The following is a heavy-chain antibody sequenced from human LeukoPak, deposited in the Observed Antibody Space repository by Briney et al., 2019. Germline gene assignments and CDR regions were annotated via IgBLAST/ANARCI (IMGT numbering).Heavy chain of an antibody. CDR2: IGDSGTYT. D-gene: IGHD2-8*02. Sequence: PGGSLRLSCAASGFTFSSYAMSWVRQAPGEGLEWVSVIGDSGTYTNYADSVKGRFTISRDNFKNTLFLQMNSLRAEDTAVYYCATYRQVLLPFESWGQGTLVTVSS. CDR3: ATYRQVLLPFES. J-gene: IGHJ5*01. CDR1: GFTFSSYA. V-gene: IGHV3-23*01.